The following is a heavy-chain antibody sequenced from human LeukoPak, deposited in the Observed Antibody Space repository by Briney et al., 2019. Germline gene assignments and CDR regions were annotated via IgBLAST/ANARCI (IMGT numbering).Heavy chain of an antibody. CDR3: ARRVFGVVSHYHYYMDV. CDR1: GFTFSSYS. J-gene: IGHJ6*03. D-gene: IGHD3-3*01. V-gene: IGHV3-48*01. CDR2: ISSGSSSI. Sequence: AGGSLRLSCAASGFTFSSYSMNWVRQAPGKGLEWVSYISSGSSSIYYADSVKGRFTISRDNAKNSLYLQMNSLRAEDTAVYHCARRVFGVVSHYHYYMDVWGRGTTVTVSS.